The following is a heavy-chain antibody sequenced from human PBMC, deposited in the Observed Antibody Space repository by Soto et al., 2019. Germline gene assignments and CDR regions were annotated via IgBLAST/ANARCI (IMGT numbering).Heavy chain of an antibody. J-gene: IGHJ6*02. CDR2: ILPIYGTG. D-gene: IGHD6-13*01. CDR1: GGTFSSYA. Sequence: QVQLVQSGAEVKKPGSSVKVSCKASGGTFSSYAVSWVRQAPGQGLEWMGGILPIYGTGNYAQKFQGRDTITADKCSITAYMELSRLRSEDTAVYYYARTALGFPGIAAADHCYYYGMDVWGQGTTVTVSS. CDR3: ARTALGFPGIAAADHCYYYGMDV. V-gene: IGHV1-69*06.